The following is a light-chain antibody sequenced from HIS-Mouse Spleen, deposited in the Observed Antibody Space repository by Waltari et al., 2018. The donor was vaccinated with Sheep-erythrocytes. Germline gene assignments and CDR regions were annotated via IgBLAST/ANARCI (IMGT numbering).Light chain of an antibody. CDR1: SSDVGGYNY. CDR3: CSYAGSYNHV. V-gene: IGLV2-11*01. CDR2: DVS. Sequence: QSALTQPRSVSGSPGQSVTISCTGTSSDVGGYNYVSWYQQHPGKAPKLMIYDVSKRPSGGPDLSCGSKSGNTASLTISGLQAEDEADYYCCSYAGSYNHVCATGTKVTVL. J-gene: IGLJ1*01.